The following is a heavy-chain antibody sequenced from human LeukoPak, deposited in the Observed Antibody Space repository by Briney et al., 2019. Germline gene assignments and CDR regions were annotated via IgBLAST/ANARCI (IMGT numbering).Heavy chain of an antibody. V-gene: IGHV4-4*09. CDR3: ARQWAPNYDLRFDP. D-gene: IGHD3-3*01. CDR1: GGSISSYY. CDR2: IYTSGST. Sequence: SGTLSLTCTVSGGSISSYYWSWIRQPPGKGLEWIGYIYTSGSTNYNPSLKSRVTISVDTSKNQFSLKLSSVTAADTAVYYCARQWAPNYDLRFDPWGQGTLVTVSS. J-gene: IGHJ5*02.